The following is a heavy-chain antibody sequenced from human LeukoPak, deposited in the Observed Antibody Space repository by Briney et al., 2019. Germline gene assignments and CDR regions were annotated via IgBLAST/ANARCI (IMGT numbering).Heavy chain of an antibody. CDR3: ARGVVPAARDNWFDP. Sequence: ASVKVSCKASGYTFTSYDINWVRQATGQGLEWVGWMNPNSGNTGYAQKFQGRITMTRNTSISTAYMELSSLRSEDTAVYYCARGVVPAARDNWFDPWGQGTLVTVSS. CDR1: GYTFTSYD. J-gene: IGHJ5*02. CDR2: MNPNSGNT. D-gene: IGHD2-2*01. V-gene: IGHV1-8*01.